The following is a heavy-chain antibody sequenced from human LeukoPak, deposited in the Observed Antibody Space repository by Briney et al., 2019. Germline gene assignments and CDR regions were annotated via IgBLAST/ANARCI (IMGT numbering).Heavy chain of an antibody. J-gene: IGHJ4*02. CDR3: AKESAGTGTMIVVVLDY. CDR1: GFTFSNYG. CDR2: ISYDGSNK. Sequence: QPGGSLRLSCAASGFTFSNYGMHWVRQAPGKGLEWVAVISYDGSNKYYADSVKGRFTISRDNSKNTLYLQMNSLRAEDTAVYYCAKESAGTGTMIVVVLDYWGQGTLVTVSS. V-gene: IGHV3-30*18. D-gene: IGHD3-22*01.